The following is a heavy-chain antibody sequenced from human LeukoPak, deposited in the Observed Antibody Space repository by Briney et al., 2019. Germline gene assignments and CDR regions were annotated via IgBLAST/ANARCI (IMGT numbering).Heavy chain of an antibody. CDR2: ISSSGSTI. Sequence: GGSLRLSCAASGFTFSSYSMNWVRQAPGKGLEWVSYISSSGSTIYYADSVKGRFTISRDNAKNSLYLQMNSLRAEDTAVYYCAREGLADAFDIWGQGTMVTVSS. CDR3: AREGLADAFDI. CDR1: GFTFSSYS. D-gene: IGHD6-6*01. J-gene: IGHJ3*02. V-gene: IGHV3-48*04.